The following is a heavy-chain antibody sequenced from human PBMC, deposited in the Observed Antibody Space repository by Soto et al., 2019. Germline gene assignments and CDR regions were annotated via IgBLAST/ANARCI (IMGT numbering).Heavy chain of an antibody. D-gene: IGHD3-10*01. V-gene: IGHV4-61*01. J-gene: IGHJ5*02. Sequence: PSETLSLTCTVSGGSVSSGSYYWSWIRQPPGKGLEWIGYIYYSGSTNYNPSLKSRVTIAVDTSKNQFSLKLSSVTAADTAVYYCARDMVSAWGQGPLVTVSS. CDR2: IYYSGST. CDR3: ARDMVSA. CDR1: GGSVSSGSYY.